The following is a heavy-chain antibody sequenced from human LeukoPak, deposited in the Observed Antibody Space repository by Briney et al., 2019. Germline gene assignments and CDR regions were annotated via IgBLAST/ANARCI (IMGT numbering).Heavy chain of an antibody. J-gene: IGHJ6*03. CDR1: GFTFSSYE. D-gene: IGHD7-27*01. CDR2: ISSSGSTI. Sequence: PGGSLRLSCAASGFTFSSYEMNWVRQAPGKGLEWVSYISSSGSTIYYADSVKGRFTISRDNAENSLYLQMNSLRAEDTAVYYCASSPGPSTRSWGYYYYYMDVWGKGTTVTISS. CDR3: ASSPGPSTRSWGYYYYYMDV. V-gene: IGHV3-48*03.